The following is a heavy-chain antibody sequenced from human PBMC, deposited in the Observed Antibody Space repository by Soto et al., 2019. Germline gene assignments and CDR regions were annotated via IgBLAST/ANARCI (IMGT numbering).Heavy chain of an antibody. Sequence: QVQLVQSGAEVKKPGASVKVSCKASGYTFTSYDINWVRQATGQGLEWMGWMNPNSGNTGYAQKFQGGVTMTRTTSISTADMELSSLRSEDTAVYYCARGARPAQWLRLRGVHNWFDPWGQGTLVTVSS. CDR1: GYTFTSYD. V-gene: IGHV1-8*01. CDR2: MNPNSGNT. J-gene: IGHJ5*02. CDR3: ARGARPAQWLRLRGVHNWFDP. D-gene: IGHD5-12*01.